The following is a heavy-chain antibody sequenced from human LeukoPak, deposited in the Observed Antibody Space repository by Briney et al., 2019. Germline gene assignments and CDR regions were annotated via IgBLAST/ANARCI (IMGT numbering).Heavy chain of an antibody. J-gene: IGHJ6*02. CDR1: GFTVSSNY. V-gene: IGHV3-66*01. CDR3: AKIKPYYYGMDV. Sequence: PGGSLRLSCAASGFTVSSNYMSWVRQAPGKGLEWVSVIYSGGSTYYADSVKGRFTISRDNSKNTLYLQMNSLRAEDTAVYYCAKIKPYYYGMDVWGQGTTVTVSS. CDR2: IYSGGST.